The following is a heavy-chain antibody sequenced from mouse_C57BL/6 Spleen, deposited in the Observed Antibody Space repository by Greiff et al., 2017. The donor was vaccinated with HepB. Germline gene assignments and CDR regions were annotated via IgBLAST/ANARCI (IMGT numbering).Heavy chain of an antibody. J-gene: IGHJ4*01. Sequence: EVQVVESGGGLVKPGGSLKLSCAASGFTFSDYGMHWVRQAPEKGLEWVAYISSGSSTIYYADTVKGRFTISRDNAKNTLFLQMTSLRSEDTAMYYCARPIYYDYENAMDYWGQGTSVTVSS. CDR1: GFTFSDYG. CDR2: ISSGSSTI. CDR3: ARPIYYDYENAMDY. D-gene: IGHD2-4*01. V-gene: IGHV5-17*01.